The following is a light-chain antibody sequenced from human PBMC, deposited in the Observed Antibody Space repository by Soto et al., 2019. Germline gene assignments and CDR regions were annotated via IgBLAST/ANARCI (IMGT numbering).Light chain of an antibody. Sequence: AIQMTQSPSSLSASVGDRVTITCRASQDIRNDLGWYQQKPGKAQKLLIYAAYSLQTGVHSRFSGSGSGTDFTLTIRSLQPEDFAVYYCNQYNGWPRTFGQGTKVDIK. J-gene: IGKJ1*01. V-gene: IGKV1-6*01. CDR1: QDIRND. CDR3: NQYNGWPRT. CDR2: AAY.